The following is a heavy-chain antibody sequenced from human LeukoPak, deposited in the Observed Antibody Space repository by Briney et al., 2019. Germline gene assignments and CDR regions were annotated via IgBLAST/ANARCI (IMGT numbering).Heavy chain of an antibody. Sequence: GGSLRLSCAASGFTFSSYWMSWVRQAPGKGLEWVANIKQDGSEKYYVDSVKGRFTISRDNAKNSLYLQMNSLRAEDTAVYYCARYKGGSGILWFDPWGQGTLVTVSS. J-gene: IGHJ5*02. V-gene: IGHV3-7*01. CDR1: GFTFSSYW. CDR2: IKQDGSEK. CDR3: ARYKGGSGILWFDP. D-gene: IGHD3-10*01.